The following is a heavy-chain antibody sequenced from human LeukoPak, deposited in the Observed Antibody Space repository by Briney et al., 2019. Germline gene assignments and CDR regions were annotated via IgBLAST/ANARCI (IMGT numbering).Heavy chain of an antibody. CDR1: GFTFSSYA. D-gene: IGHD2-2*01. CDR3: AKDGPGYCSSTSCLYYYYYYGMDV. V-gene: IGHV3-23*01. Sequence: GGSLRLSCAASGFTFSSYAMSWVRQAPGKGLEWVSAISGSGGSTYYADSVKGRFTISRDNSKNTLYLQMNSLRAEDTAVYYCAKDGPGYCSSTSCLYYYYYYGMDVWGQGTTVTVSS. J-gene: IGHJ6*02. CDR2: ISGSGGST.